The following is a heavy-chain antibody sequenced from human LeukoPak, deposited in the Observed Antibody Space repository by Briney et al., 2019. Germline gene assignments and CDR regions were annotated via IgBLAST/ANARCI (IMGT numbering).Heavy chain of an antibody. Sequence: GGSLRLSCAASIFTFNTYRMNWVRQAPGKGLEWVSSISSSSDYIYYADSVKGRFTISRDNAKNSLFLQMNNLRAEDTAVYYCARIVGTLHMDAWGKGTTVTVSS. V-gene: IGHV3-21*01. D-gene: IGHD1-26*01. CDR2: ISSSSDYI. J-gene: IGHJ6*03. CDR3: ARIVGTLHMDA. CDR1: IFTFNTYR.